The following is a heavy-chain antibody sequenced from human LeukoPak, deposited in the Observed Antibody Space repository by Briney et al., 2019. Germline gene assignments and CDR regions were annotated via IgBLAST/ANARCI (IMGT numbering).Heavy chain of an antibody. CDR2: IGSSSSYI. CDR1: GFTFSSYS. J-gene: IGHJ4*02. D-gene: IGHD5-18*01. CDR3: AREDTAKVNPLDY. Sequence: GGSLRLSCAASGFTFSSYSMNWVRQAPGKGLEWVSSIGSSSSYIYYADSVKGRFTISRDNAKNSLYLQMNSLRAEDTAVYYCAREDTAKVNPLDYWGQGTLVTVSS. V-gene: IGHV3-21*01.